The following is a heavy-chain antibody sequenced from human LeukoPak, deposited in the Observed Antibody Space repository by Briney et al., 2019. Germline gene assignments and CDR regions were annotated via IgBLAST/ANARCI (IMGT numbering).Heavy chain of an antibody. D-gene: IGHD2-8*02. Sequence: PGGSLRLSCAASGFTSSSYAMSWVRQGPGKGLEWVSYIAHHGSNKYYADSVKGRFTISRDNSKRTLYLQMNSLRADDTAVYYCAKDGSWSCTDWGQGTLVTVSS. J-gene: IGHJ4*02. CDR2: IAHHGSNK. CDR1: GFTSSSYA. CDR3: AKDGSWSCTD. V-gene: IGHV3-30*02.